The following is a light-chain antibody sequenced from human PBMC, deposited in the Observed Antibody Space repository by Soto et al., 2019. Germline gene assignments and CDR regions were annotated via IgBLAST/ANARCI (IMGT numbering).Light chain of an antibody. Sequence: DVQLTQSPSFMSLSAGDRVTIACRASQGISNSLAWYQQKPGKAPQLLIYAASSLESGVPSRFSGSGSGTEFTLTITRLQPDESATYYCQPYNSYSRTVGQRTKVDI. CDR1: QGISNS. CDR2: AAS. J-gene: IGKJ1*01. V-gene: IGKV1-5*01. CDR3: QPYNSYSRT.